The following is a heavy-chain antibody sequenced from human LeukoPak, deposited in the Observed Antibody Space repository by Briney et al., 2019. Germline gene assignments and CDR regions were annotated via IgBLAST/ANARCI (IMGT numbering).Heavy chain of an antibody. J-gene: IGHJ4*01. CDR3: ARFVVVTAGDY. D-gene: IGHD2-21*02. Sequence: GGSLRLSCAASGFTFSSYEMNWVRQAPGKGLEWVSYISSSGSTIYYADSVKGRFTISRDNAKNSLYLQMNSLRAEDTAVYYCARFVVVTAGDYWGQGTLVTVSS. V-gene: IGHV3-48*03. CDR1: GFTFSSYE. CDR2: ISSSGSTI.